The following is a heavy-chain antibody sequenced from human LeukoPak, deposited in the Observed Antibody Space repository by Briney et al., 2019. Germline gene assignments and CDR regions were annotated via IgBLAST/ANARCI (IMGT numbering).Heavy chain of an antibody. V-gene: IGHV3-30*04. CDR2: ISYDGSNK. D-gene: IGHD6-19*01. J-gene: IGHJ4*02. CDR3: ARGGSGWYSPFDY. Sequence: PGGSLRLSCAASGFSFSTYAMHWVRQAPGKGLEWVAVISYDGSNKYYADSVKGRFTISRDNSKNSLYLQMNSLRAEDTAVYYCARGGSGWYSPFDYWGQGTLVTVSS. CDR1: GFSFSTYA.